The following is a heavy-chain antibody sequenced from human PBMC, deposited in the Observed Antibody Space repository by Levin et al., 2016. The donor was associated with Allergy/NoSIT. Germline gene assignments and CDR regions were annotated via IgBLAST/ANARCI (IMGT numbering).Heavy chain of an antibody. V-gene: IGHV4-4*08. CDR2: IYSSGTT. Sequence: SETLSLTCTVSGGSISDYYWNWIRQPPGKGLEWIGFIYSSGTTNYNPSLKSRVTISVDTSKNQFSLKLSSVTAADTAVYYCAREFQDRGVIGVAYLYGMDVWGQGTTVTVSS. CDR1: GGSISDYY. J-gene: IGHJ6*02. D-gene: IGHD3-10*01. CDR3: AREFQDRGVIGVAYLYGMDV.